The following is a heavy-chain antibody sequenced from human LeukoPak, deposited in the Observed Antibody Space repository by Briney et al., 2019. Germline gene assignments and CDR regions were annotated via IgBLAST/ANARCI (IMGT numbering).Heavy chain of an antibody. D-gene: IGHD1-26*01. CDR1: GYTFTSYG. J-gene: IGHJ4*02. CDR3: ARVTGGSYGGLYFDY. V-gene: IGHV1-18*01. CDR2: ISAYNGNT. Sequence: ASVKVSCKASGYTFTSYGISWVRQAPGQVLEWMGWISAYNGNTNYAQKLQGRVTMTTDTSTSTAYMELRSLRSDDTAVYYCARVTGGSYGGLYFDYWGQGTLVTVSS.